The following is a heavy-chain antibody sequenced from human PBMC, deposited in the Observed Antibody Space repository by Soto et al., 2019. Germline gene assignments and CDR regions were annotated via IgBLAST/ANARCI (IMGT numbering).Heavy chain of an antibody. J-gene: IGHJ4*02. CDR3: AKASRITIFGVVFN. CDR1: GITFSSYA. D-gene: IGHD3-3*01. CDR2: TSGSGGST. Sequence: GLSLRLSCAASGITFSSYAMSWVRQAPGKGLEWASATSGSGGSTYYADSVKGRFTISRDNSKNKLYLQMNSLRAEDKAVYYCAKASRITIFGVVFNGGQETLVTVSS. V-gene: IGHV3-23*01.